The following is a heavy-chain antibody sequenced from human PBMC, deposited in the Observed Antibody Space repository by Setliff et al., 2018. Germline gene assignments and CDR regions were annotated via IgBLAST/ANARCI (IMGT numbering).Heavy chain of an antibody. D-gene: IGHD6-6*01. Sequence: ASVKVSCKASGYTFTNYGISWVRQAPGQGLEWMGGTIPIFGTANYAHKFQGRVTIITDESTSTAYMELSSLRSEDTAVYYCAREGVDSRSSTDYRYYMDVWGKGTTVTVSS. V-gene: IGHV1-69*05. CDR2: TIPIFGTA. J-gene: IGHJ6*03. CDR3: AREGVDSRSSTDYRYYMDV. CDR1: GYTFTNYG.